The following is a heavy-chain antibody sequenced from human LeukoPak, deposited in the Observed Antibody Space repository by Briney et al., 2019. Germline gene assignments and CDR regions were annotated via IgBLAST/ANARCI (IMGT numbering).Heavy chain of an antibody. CDR3: AKARPPYGDYSYYFDY. CDR2: VSYDGSNK. V-gene: IGHV3-30*18. J-gene: IGHJ4*02. Sequence: GGSLRLSCAASGFTFSSYGLHWVRQVPGKGLDWVAVVSYDGSNKYYADSVKGRFTISRDNSKKTLYLQMNSLSPDDTALYYCAKARPPYGDYSYYFDYWGLGTLVTVSS. CDR1: GFTFSSYG. D-gene: IGHD4-17*01.